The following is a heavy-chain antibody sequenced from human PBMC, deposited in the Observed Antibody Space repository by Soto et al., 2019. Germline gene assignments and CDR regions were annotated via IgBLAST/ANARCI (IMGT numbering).Heavy chain of an antibody. CDR2: ISSSSTYI. CDR1: GFTFSSYS. D-gene: IGHD3-3*01. CDR3: ARDQSGYYEPFDY. V-gene: IGHV3-21*06. J-gene: IGHJ4*02. Sequence: EVQLVESGGGLVKPGGSLRLSCAASGFTFSSYSMNWVHQAPGKGLEWVSSISSSSTYIYYADSVKGRFTISRDNAKNSLYLQMNSLRAEDTAVYYCARDQSGYYEPFDYWGQGTLVTVSS.